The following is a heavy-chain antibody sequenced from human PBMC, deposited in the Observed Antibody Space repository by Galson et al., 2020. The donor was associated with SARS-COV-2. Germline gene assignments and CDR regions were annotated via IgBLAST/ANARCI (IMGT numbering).Heavy chain of an antibody. D-gene: IGHD4-17*01. V-gene: IGHV1-2*02. J-gene: IGHJ6*01. Sequence: ASVKVSCQASGYTFTGYYIHWVRPAPGQGLAWMGWIHPNSGGTNYAQKFQGRVTITSDTSISTAYLELRRLRSDDTAVYYCAREDYGDFGGDVGSYCYGMDVWGQGTTVTVSS. CDR1: GYTFTGYY. CDR3: AREDYGDFGGDVGSYCYGMDV. CDR2: IHPNSGGT.